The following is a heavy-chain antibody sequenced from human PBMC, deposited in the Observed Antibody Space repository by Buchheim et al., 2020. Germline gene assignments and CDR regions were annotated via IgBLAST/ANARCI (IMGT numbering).Heavy chain of an antibody. D-gene: IGHD6-13*01. J-gene: IGHJ6*02. CDR1: GFTFSSYA. CDR3: AKDGYSSSWYHLGGAYYYGMDV. V-gene: IGHV3-23*01. Sequence: EVQLLESGGGLVQPGVSLRLSCAASGFTFSSYAMIWVRQAPGKGLEWVSAISGSGGRTYYADSVKGRFTIPRHNSKNTLSLQMNSLRAEDTAVYYCAKDGYSSSWYHLGGAYYYGMDVWGQGTT. CDR2: ISGSGGRT.